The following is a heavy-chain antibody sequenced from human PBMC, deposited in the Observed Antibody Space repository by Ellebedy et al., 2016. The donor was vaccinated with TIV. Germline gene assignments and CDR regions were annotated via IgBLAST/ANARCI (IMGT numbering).Heavy chain of an antibody. V-gene: IGHV3-30*18. D-gene: IGHD2-2*01. Sequence: GESLKISXAASGFTFSSYGMHWVRQAPGKGLEWVAVISYDGSNKYYADSVKGRFTISRDNSKNTLYLQMNSLRAEDTAVYYCANIGVPAAMSYYYYYMDVWGKGTTVTVSS. J-gene: IGHJ6*03. CDR3: ANIGVPAAMSYYYYYMDV. CDR2: ISYDGSNK. CDR1: GFTFSSYG.